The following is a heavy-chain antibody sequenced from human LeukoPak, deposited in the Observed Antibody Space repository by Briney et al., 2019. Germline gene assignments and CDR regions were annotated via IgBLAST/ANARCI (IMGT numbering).Heavy chain of an antibody. CDR2: ISGSGGST. V-gene: IGHV3-23*01. J-gene: IGHJ4*02. CDR3: AKPAYYYDSSGYRGLEDY. Sequence: PTGGSLRLSCAASGFTFSSYAMSWVRQAPGKGLEWVSAISGSGGSTYYADSVKGRFTISRDNSKNTLYLQMNSPRAEDTAVYYCAKPAYYYDSSGYRGLEDYWGQGTLVTVSS. CDR1: GFTFSSYA. D-gene: IGHD3-22*01.